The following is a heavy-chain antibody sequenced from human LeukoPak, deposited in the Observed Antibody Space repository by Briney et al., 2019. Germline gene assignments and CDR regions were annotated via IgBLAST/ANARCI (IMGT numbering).Heavy chain of an antibody. D-gene: IGHD3-22*01. CDR3: APPLDYYDSSGYHEGGD. V-gene: IGHV3-7*03. J-gene: IGHJ4*02. CDR2: IKEDGSKK. Sequence: GGSLRLSCAASGFTFSRHWMTWVRQAPGKGPEWVAKIKEDGSKKNYVDSVKGRFTISRDNTKNSLYLQMNSLRAEDTAVYYCAPPLDYYDSSGYHEGGDWGQGTLVTVSS. CDR1: GFTFSRHW.